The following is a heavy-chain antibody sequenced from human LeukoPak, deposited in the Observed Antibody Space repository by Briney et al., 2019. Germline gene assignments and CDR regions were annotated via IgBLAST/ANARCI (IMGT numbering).Heavy chain of an antibody. Sequence: AASVKVSCKASGYTFTSYDITWVRQATGQGLEWMGWMNPNSGNTGYAQKFQGRATMTRNTSISTAYMDLSSLRSEDTAVYYCTRGHSADWGQGTLVTVSS. CDR2: MNPNSGNT. D-gene: IGHD6-19*01. CDR3: TRGHSAD. V-gene: IGHV1-8*01. J-gene: IGHJ1*01. CDR1: GYTFTSYD.